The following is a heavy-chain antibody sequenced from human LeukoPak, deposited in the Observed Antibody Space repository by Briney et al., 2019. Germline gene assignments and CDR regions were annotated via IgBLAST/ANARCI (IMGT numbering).Heavy chain of an antibody. CDR3: ARGKGGNPP. J-gene: IGHJ5*02. Sequence: GGSLRLSCAASGFTFSSYSMNRVRQAPGKGLEWVSYISSSSSTIYYADSVKGRFTISRDNAKNSLYLQMNSLRAEDTAVYYCARGKGGNPPWGQGTLVTVSS. D-gene: IGHD4-23*01. CDR2: ISSSSSTI. CDR1: GFTFSSYS. V-gene: IGHV3-48*01.